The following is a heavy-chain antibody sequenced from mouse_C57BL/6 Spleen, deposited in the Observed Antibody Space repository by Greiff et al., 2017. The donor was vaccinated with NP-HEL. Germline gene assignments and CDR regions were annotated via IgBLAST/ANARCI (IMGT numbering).Heavy chain of an antibody. V-gene: IGHV1-82*01. CDR3: ASSGGSMMVTTGWYFDV. CDR1: GYAFSSSW. Sequence: QVQLKESGPELVKPGASVKISCKASGYAFSSSWMNWVKQRPGKGLEWIGRIYPGDGDTNYNGKFKGKATLTADKSSSTAYRQLSSLTSEDSAVYFCASSGGSMMVTTGWYFDVWGTGTTVTVSS. J-gene: IGHJ1*03. CDR2: IYPGDGDT. D-gene: IGHD2-3*01.